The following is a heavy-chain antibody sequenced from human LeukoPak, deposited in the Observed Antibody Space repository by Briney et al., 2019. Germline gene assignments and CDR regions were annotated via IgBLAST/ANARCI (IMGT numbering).Heavy chain of an antibody. CDR1: GGSINSYY. Sequence: SETLSLTCTVSGGSINSYYWSWIRQPPGKGLEWIGYIYYSGSPNYNPPLRSRVTFSVDTSTNQFSLKLSSVTAADTAVYYCARLDTAMLYFDYWGQGALVTVSS. CDR2: IYYSGSP. J-gene: IGHJ4*02. CDR3: ARLDTAMLYFDY. V-gene: IGHV4-59*08. D-gene: IGHD5-18*01.